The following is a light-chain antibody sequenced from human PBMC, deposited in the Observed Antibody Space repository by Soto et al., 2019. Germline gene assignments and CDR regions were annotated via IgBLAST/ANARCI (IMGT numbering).Light chain of an antibody. CDR2: DAS. CDR1: QSVSSY. J-gene: IGKJ1*01. V-gene: IGKV3-11*01. Sequence: EIVLTQSPATLSLSPGERATLSCRASQSVSSYLAWYQQKPGQAPRLLIYDASNRATGIPARFSGSWSGTHFTLTISSLEPEDFAVYYCQQRSNWTPWTFGQGTKVEIK. CDR3: QQRSNWTPWT.